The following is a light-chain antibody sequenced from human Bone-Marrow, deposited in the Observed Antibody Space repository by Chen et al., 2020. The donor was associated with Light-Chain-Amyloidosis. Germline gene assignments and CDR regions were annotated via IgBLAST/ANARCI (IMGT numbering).Light chain of an antibody. CDR3: AAWDESLNGWV. CDR2: RNS. Sequence: QSVLTQPPAASASPGQRVTVSCSGSSSNIGTNSLYWYQQLPGAAPTVLIYRNSQRPSGFPDRFSGSKSGTSGSLAIGGLRSEDGGDYYCAAWDESLNGWVFGGGTKLTVL. J-gene: IGLJ3*02. V-gene: IGLV1-47*02. CDR1: SSNIGTNS.